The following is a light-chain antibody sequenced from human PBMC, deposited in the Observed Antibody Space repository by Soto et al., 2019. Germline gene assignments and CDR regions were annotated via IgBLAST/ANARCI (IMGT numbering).Light chain of an antibody. J-gene: IGKJ1*01. CDR1: QYISSW. CDR2: KSS. CDR3: QQYNSQRT. V-gene: IGKV1-5*03. Sequence: DIQMTQSPSTLSASVGDRVTITCRASQYISSWLAWYQQKPGKAPKLLIYKSSSLESGFPSRFSGSGSGTEFTLTISSLQSDDFATYYCQQYNSQRTFGQGNKVEIK.